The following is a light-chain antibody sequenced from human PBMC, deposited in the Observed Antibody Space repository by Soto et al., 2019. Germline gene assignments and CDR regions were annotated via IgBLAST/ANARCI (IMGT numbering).Light chain of an antibody. CDR3: QQYNNWPPLT. Sequence: EIVMTQSPATLSLSPGERATLSCRASQSVSSDLAWYQQKPGQAPRLLIYGASTRATGIPARFGGSGSGTDFTLTITSLQSEDFSVYYCQQYNNWPPLTFGQGTRLEIK. V-gene: IGKV3-15*01. CDR2: GAS. CDR1: QSVSSD. J-gene: IGKJ5*01.